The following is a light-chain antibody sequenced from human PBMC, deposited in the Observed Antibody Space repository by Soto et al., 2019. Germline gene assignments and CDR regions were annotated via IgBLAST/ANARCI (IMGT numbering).Light chain of an antibody. V-gene: IGLV2-14*03. CDR3: TSYTTTSTFV. CDR2: EVR. Sequence: QSALTQPASVSGSPGQSITISCTGTSDDVGGYNYVSWYQQHRGKAPKLMIYEVRNRPSGVSSRFSGSKSGNTASLTISGLQADDEADYYCTSYTTTSTFVFGTGTKLTVL. J-gene: IGLJ1*01. CDR1: SDDVGGYNY.